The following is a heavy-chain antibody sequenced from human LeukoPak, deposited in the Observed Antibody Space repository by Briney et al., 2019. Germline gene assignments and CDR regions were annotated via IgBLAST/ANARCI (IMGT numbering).Heavy chain of an antibody. J-gene: IGHJ4*02. CDR1: GFTLNKYW. CDR3: ARDWDDIRLHTYSSSSDY. V-gene: IGHV3-74*03. CDR2: INVDGSNP. D-gene: IGHD6-13*01. Sequence: GGSLRLSCAVSGFTLNKYWMQWVRQAPGKGLVWVSRINVDGSNPTYADSVKGRFTISRDNAKNSLYLQMNSLRAEDTAVYYCARDWDDIRLHTYSSSSDYWGQGTLVTVSS.